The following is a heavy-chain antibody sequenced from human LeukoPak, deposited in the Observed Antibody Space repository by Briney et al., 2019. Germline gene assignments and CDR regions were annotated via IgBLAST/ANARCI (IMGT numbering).Heavy chain of an antibody. J-gene: IGHJ4*02. CDR1: GFTFSNYW. CDR2: IKQDGSIK. Sequence: TGGSLRLSCAASGFTFSNYWMSWVRQAPEKGLELVANIKQDGSIKQYVDSMKGRFTISRDNAKNSLYLQMNSLRVEDTAVYYCARDRDDGGFGYWGQGTLVTVSS. D-gene: IGHD4-23*01. CDR3: ARDRDDGGFGY. V-gene: IGHV3-7*01.